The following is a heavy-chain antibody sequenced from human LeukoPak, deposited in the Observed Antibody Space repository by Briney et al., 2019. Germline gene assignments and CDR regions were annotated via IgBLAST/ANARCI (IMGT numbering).Heavy chain of an antibody. CDR3: AHSNDYGGPFDF. J-gene: IGHJ4*02. V-gene: IGHV4-39*01. Sequence: SETLSLTCTVSGGSISSNNYYWGWIRQPPGKGLEWIGSVDYGGSTYYNPSLKSRVIISVDTSKNQFSLRLSSVTAADTTTYYCAHSNDYGGPFDFWGQGTLVTVSS. D-gene: IGHD4-23*01. CDR1: GGSISSNNYY. CDR2: VDYGGST.